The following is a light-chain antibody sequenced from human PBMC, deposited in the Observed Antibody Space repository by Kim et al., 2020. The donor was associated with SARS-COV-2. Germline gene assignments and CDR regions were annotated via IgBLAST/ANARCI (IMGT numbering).Light chain of an antibody. CDR1: QSVTSSY. CDR2: GAS. V-gene: IGKV3-20*01. Sequence: EIVLTQSPGTLSLSPGERATLSCRASQSVTSSYLAWYQQEPGQAPRLLIYGASTRATGIPDRFSGSGSGTDFTLTISRLEPEDFAVYYCQYYGSSPKYTFGQGTKLEI. CDR3: QYYGSSPKYT. J-gene: IGKJ2*01.